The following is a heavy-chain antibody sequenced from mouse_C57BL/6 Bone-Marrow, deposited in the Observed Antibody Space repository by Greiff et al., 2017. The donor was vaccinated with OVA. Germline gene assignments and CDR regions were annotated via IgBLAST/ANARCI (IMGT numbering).Heavy chain of an antibody. CDR2: IDPSDSYT. J-gene: IGHJ4*01. CDR3: ALDSSGYYAMDY. CDR1: GYTFTSYW. Sequence: QVQLQQPGAELVRPGTSVKLSCKASGYTFTSYWMHWVKQRPGQGLEWIGVIDPSDSYTNYNQKFKGKATLTVDTSSGTAYMQLSSLTSEDSAVYYCALDSSGYYAMDYWGQGTSVTVSS. D-gene: IGHD3-2*02. V-gene: IGHV1-59*01.